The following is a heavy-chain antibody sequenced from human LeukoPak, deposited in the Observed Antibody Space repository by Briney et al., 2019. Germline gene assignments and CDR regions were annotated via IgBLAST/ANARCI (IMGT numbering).Heavy chain of an antibody. Sequence: SETLSLTCTVSGGSISSYYWSWIRQPAGKGLEWIGYIYYSGSTNYNPSLKSRVTISVDTSKNQFSLKLSSVTAADTAVYYCARRHGYSSGWYYFDYWGQGTLITVSS. CDR1: GGSISSYY. CDR2: IYYSGST. J-gene: IGHJ4*02. CDR3: ARRHGYSSGWYYFDY. D-gene: IGHD6-19*01. V-gene: IGHV4-59*08.